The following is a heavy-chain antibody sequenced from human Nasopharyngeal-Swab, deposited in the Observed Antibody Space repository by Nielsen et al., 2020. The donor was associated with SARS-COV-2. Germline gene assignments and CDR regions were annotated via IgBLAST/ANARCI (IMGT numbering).Heavy chain of an antibody. CDR1: GFTFSSYS. CDR2: ISSSSYI. CDR3: ASLWFGENLDY. Sequence: GVLKISCAASGFTFSSYSMNWVRQAPGKGLEWVSSISSSSYIYYANSVKGRFTISRDNAKNSLYLQMNSLRDEDTAVYYCASLWFGENLDYWGQGTLVTVSS. J-gene: IGHJ4*02. D-gene: IGHD3-10*01. V-gene: IGHV3-21*01.